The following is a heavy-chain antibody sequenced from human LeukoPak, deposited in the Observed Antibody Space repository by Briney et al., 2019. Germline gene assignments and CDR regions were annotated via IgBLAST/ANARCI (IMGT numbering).Heavy chain of an antibody. CDR3: ARALRANTYYYGMDV. V-gene: IGHV3-33*08. Sequence: GGSLRLSCAASGFTFSSYPMHWVRQAPGKGLEWVAVIWYDGSRTYYADSVKGRCTISRDNSMNTLYLQMNRLRAEDTAIYYCARALRANTYYYGMDVWGQGTTATVSS. CDR2: IWYDGSRT. CDR1: GFTFSSYP. J-gene: IGHJ6*02.